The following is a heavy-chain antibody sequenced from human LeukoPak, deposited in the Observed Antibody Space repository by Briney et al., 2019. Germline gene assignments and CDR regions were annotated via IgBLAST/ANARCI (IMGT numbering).Heavy chain of an antibody. CDR1: GGSISSYY. V-gene: IGHV4-59*08. J-gene: IGHJ4*02. D-gene: IGHD3-10*01. CDR2: IYYSGST. Sequence: SETLSLTCTVSGGSISSYYWSWIRQPPGKGLEYIGYIYYSGSTSYNPSLKSRVTISVDMSKNQFSLKLSSVTAADTAVYYCARTYYYGSGSQRALDYWGQGTLVTVSS. CDR3: ARTYYYGSGSQRALDY.